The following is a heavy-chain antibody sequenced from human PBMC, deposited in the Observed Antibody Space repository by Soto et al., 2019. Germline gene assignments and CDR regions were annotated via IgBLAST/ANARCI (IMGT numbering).Heavy chain of an antibody. D-gene: IGHD6-19*01. CDR3: TTVTYTSAWYLDY. V-gene: IGHV3-15*01. J-gene: IGHJ4*02. CDR2: IKSKTDDGTT. CDR1: GFTFSNAW. Sequence: XESLLLSCAASGFTFSNAWMSWVRQAPGKGLEWVGRIKSKTDDGTTDYAAPVKGRFTISRDDSKNTLYLQLNSLKTEDTAVYYCTTVTYTSAWYLDYWGQGTLVTVSS.